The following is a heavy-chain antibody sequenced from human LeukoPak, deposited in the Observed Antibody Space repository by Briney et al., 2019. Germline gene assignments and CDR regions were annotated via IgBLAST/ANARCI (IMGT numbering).Heavy chain of an antibody. CDR1: GFTFSRYA. J-gene: IGHJ4*02. CDR3: AKAYCSSTICYWNY. V-gene: IGHV3-23*01. CDR2: ISGSGAGT. Sequence: GGSLRLSCAAPGFTFSRYAMTWVRQAPGQGLEWVSGISGSGAGTNYADSVKGRFTISRDNSKNTLYLQMNSLRAEDTAVYYCAKAYCSSTICYWNYWGQGTLVTVSS. D-gene: IGHD2-2*01.